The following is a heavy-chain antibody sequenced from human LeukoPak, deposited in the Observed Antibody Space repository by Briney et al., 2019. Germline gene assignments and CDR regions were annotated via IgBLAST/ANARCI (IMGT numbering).Heavy chain of an antibody. CDR3: ARGDYYDFWSGYFADAFDI. V-gene: IGHV1-8*01. J-gene: IGHJ3*02. CDR2: MNPNSGNT. D-gene: IGHD3-3*01. CDR1: GYTFTSYD. Sequence: ASVTVSCKASGYTFTSYDINWVRQATGQGLEWMGWMNPNSGNTGYAQKFQGRVTMTRNTSISTAYMELSSLRSEDTAVYYCARGDYYDFWSGYFADAFDIWGQGTMVTVSS.